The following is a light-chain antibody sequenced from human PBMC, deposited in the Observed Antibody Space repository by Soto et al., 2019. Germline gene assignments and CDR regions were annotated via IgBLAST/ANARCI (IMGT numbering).Light chain of an antibody. CDR2: DAS. J-gene: IGKJ2*01. CDR3: QLLRNWPPMYT. CDR1: QSVSSY. V-gene: IGKV3-11*01. Sequence: EIVLTQSPATLSLSPGERATLSCRASQSVSSYLAWYQQKPGQAPRLLIYDASNRATGIPAGFSGSGSGTDFTLTISSLEPEAFAVYYCQLLRNWPPMYTFGQGTKLEL.